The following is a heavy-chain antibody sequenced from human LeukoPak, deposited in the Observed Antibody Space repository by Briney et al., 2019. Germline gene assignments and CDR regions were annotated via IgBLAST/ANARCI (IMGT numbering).Heavy chain of an antibody. D-gene: IGHD6-13*01. V-gene: IGHV4-34*01. J-gene: IGHJ6*02. Sequence: SETLSLTCTVSGGSISSYYWSWIRQPPGKGLEWIGEINHSGSTNYNPSLKSRVTISVDTSKNQFSLKLSSVTAADTAVYYCASSYSSSWYPHYYYGMDVWGQGTTVTVSS. CDR2: INHSGST. CDR1: GGSISSYY. CDR3: ASSYSSSWYPHYYYGMDV.